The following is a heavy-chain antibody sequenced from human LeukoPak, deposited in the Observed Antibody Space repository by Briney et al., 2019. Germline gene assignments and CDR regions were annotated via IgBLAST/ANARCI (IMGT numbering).Heavy chain of an antibody. CDR1: GFTFSSYS. CDR2: ISSSSSYI. J-gene: IGHJ3*02. Sequence: GGSLRLSCAASGFTFSSYSMNWVRQAPGKGLEWVSSISSSSSYIYYADSVKGRFTISRDNAKNSLYLQMNGLRAEDTAVYYCARYIGRGAFDIWGQGTMVTVSS. V-gene: IGHV3-21*01. D-gene: IGHD3-10*01. CDR3: ARYIGRGAFDI.